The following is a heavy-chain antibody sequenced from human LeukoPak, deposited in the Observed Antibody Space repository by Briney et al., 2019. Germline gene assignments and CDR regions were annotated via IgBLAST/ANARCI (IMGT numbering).Heavy chain of an antibody. CDR2: IYHSGST. D-gene: IGHD3-10*01. CDR3: ARGFYGSGSYSSPGFHAFDV. CDR1: GGSISSNNW. Sequence: SETLSLTCAVSGGSISSNNWWSWVRQPPGKGLEWIGEIYHSGSTDYNPSLESRVTISVDKSKNQFSLKLSSVTVADTAVYYCARGFYGSGSYSSPGFHAFDVWGQGTMVTVSS. V-gene: IGHV4-4*02. J-gene: IGHJ3*01.